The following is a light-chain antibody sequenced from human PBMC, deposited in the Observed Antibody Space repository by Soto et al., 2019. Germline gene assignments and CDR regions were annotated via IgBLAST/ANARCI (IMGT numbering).Light chain of an antibody. CDR2: DAT. V-gene: IGLV7-46*01. CDR1: TGAVTSGHF. J-gene: IGLJ2*01. Sequence: QSVVTQEPSLTVSPGGTVTLTCGSSTGAVTSGHFPYWFQQKPDQAPRTLIYDATNKHSWTPDRFSGSLLGGKAALTLSGAQPEDEAEYYCLLSYSGARLVVFGGGTKLTVL. CDR3: LLSYSGARLVV.